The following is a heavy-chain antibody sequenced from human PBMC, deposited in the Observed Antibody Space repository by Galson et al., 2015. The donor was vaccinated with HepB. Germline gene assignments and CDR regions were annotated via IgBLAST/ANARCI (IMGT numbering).Heavy chain of an antibody. CDR1: GFTFDTYS. V-gene: IGHV3-21*01. Sequence: SLRLSCAASGFTFDTYSMYWVRQAPGKGLEWVACISSGSSYIYGEPVKGRFTISRDNAKKSLYLKMDSLRVDDTAVYFCARDRLVTFDNNGYYGYGMDVWGQGTTVTVSS. D-gene: IGHD3-22*01. CDR2: ISSGSSY. CDR3: ARDRLVTFDNNGYYGYGMDV. J-gene: IGHJ6*02.